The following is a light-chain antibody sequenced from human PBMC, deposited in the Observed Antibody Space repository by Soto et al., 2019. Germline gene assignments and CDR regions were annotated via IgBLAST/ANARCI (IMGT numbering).Light chain of an antibody. CDR2: GAS. CDR3: QQYKNLPFS. CDR1: QSVSSSY. J-gene: IGKJ5*01. Sequence: EKVVNQSPGTLSLSPGGRATLSCRASQSVSSSYLAWYQQKPGQAPRLLIYGASSRATGIPDRFSGSGSGTDFTLTISSLQSEDFAVYFCQQYKNLPFSFGQGTLLEVK. V-gene: IGKV3-20*01.